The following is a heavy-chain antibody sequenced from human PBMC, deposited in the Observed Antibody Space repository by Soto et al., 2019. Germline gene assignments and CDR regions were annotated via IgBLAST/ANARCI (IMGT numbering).Heavy chain of an antibody. V-gene: IGHV1-18*04. CDR1: GYTFTSYG. CDR2: ISAYNGNT. CDR3: AREPYSSSWLYYYYYGMDV. D-gene: IGHD6-13*01. J-gene: IGHJ6*02. Sequence: ASVKVSCKASGYTFTSYGISWVRQAPGQGLEWMGWISAYNGNTNYAQKLQGRVTMTTDTSTSTAYMELRSLRSDDTTVYYCAREPYSSSWLYYYYYGMDVWRQGTTVTGSS.